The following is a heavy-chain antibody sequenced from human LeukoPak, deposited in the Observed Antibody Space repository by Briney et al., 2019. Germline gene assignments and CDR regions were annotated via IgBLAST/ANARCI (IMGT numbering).Heavy chain of an antibody. Sequence: SETLSLTCIVSGDSISSYYWSWIRQSPGKGLEWIGYIYYSGITNYNPSLKSRVTILVDTSKNQFSLKLTSVTAADTAVYYCARSYNRVVLLYYWGQGTLVTVSS. CDR3: ARSYNRVVLLYY. CDR1: GDSISSYY. J-gene: IGHJ4*02. V-gene: IGHV4-59*12. D-gene: IGHD3-10*01. CDR2: IYYSGIT.